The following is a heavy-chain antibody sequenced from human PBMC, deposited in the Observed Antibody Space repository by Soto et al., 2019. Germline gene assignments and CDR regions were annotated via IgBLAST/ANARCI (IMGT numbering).Heavy chain of an antibody. Sequence: GASVKVSCKASDYTFTSYGISWVRQAPGQGLEWMGWISAYNGNTNYAQKLQGRVTMTTDTSTSTAYMELRSLRSDDTAVYYCARDELYYYDGWFDPWGQGTLVTVSS. CDR2: ISAYNGNT. CDR3: ARDELYYYDGWFDP. CDR1: DYTFTSYG. D-gene: IGHD3-22*01. V-gene: IGHV1-18*01. J-gene: IGHJ5*02.